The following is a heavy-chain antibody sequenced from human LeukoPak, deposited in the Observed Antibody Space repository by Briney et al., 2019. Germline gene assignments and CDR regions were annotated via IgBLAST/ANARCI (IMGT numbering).Heavy chain of an antibody. CDR3: ARGVTNIAVGDY. D-gene: IGHD6-19*01. V-gene: IGHV3-53*01. CDR2: IYSSGNT. J-gene: IGHJ4*02. CDR1: RFTVSNNY. Sequence: GGSLRLSCAASRFTVSNNYMNWVPHAPGKGLEWVSIIYSSGNTYYADSVEGRFTISRDNSKNMVYLQMNNLRAEDTAVYYCARGVTNIAVGDYWGQGTLVTVSS.